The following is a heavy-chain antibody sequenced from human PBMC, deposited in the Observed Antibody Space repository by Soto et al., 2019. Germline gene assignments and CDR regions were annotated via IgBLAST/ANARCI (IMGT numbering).Heavy chain of an antibody. J-gene: IGHJ5*01. CDR2: ISHSGRA. D-gene: IGHD3-10*01. Sequence: SSETLSLTCGVSGFSIETSYLWGWIRQPPGKGLEWIGMISHSGRAISHPSFASRATISLDTTNNAFSLTLKSVTAADTAVYYCSRGRSFPLVGVPLDSWCQGTLLTASS. CDR1: GFSIETSYL. V-gene: IGHV4-38-2*01. CDR3: SRGRSFPLVGVPLDS.